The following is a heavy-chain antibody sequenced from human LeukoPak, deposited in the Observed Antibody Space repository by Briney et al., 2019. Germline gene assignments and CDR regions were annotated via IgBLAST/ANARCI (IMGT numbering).Heavy chain of an antibody. V-gene: IGHV3-23*01. CDR2: ISGSGGST. Sequence: GGSLRLSCAASGFTFSSYAMSWVRQAPGKGLEWVSAISGSGGSTYYADSVKGRFTISRDNSKNTLYLQMNSLRAEDTAVYYCAKSLIPPHPHSSSWDYWGQGTLVTVSS. D-gene: IGHD6-6*01. CDR3: AKSLIPPHPHSSSWDY. J-gene: IGHJ4*02. CDR1: GFTFSSYA.